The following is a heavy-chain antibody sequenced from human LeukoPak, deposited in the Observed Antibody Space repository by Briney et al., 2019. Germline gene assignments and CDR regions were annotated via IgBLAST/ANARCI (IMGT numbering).Heavy chain of an antibody. Sequence: ASVKVSCKASGYTFTKYAIHWVRQAPGRRLEWMGWINAGNGNTKYSQNFQGRVTITRDTSASTVYIELSSLRSEDTAVYYCARGPPSALLYCNGRNCYSGLFDPWGQGTLVTVSS. CDR2: INAGNGNT. V-gene: IGHV1-3*01. CDR1: GYTFTKYA. D-gene: IGHD2-15*01. J-gene: IGHJ5*02. CDR3: ARGPPSALLYCNGRNCYSGLFDP.